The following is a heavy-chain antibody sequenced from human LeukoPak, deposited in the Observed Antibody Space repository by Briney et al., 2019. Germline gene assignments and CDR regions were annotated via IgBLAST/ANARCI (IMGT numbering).Heavy chain of an antibody. CDR1: GFTFSSYA. CDR3: AVIVVVPAAIWFDY. V-gene: IGHV3-30-3*01. D-gene: IGHD2-2*02. CDR2: ISYDGSNK. Sequence: GGSLRLSXAASGFTFSSYAVHWVRQAPGKGLEWVAVISYDGSNKYYADSVKGRFTISRDNSKNTLYLQMNSLRAEDTAVYYSAVIVVVPAAIWFDYWGQGTLVTVSS. J-gene: IGHJ4*02.